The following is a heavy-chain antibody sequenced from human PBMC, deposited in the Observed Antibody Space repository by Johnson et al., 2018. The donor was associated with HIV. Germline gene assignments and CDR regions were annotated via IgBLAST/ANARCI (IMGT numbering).Heavy chain of an antibody. D-gene: IGHD6-25*01. Sequence: QVQLVESGGGLVQPGGSLRLSCAASGFTVSSNYMSWVRQAPGKGLEWVAVISYDGSNKYYVDSVKGRFTISRDNSKNTLYLQMNSLRAEDTAVDYCARNGLIPAAKGVAFDIWGQGTTVTVSS. CDR1: GFTVSSNY. CDR3: ARNGLIPAAKGVAFDI. J-gene: IGHJ3*02. CDR2: ISYDGSNK. V-gene: IGHV3-30*03.